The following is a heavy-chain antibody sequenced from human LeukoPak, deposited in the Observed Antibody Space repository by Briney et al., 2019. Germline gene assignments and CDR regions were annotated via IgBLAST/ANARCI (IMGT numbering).Heavy chain of an antibody. V-gene: IGHV3-33*07. CDR2: IWYDGSNK. CDR3: ARVYFVGGYACYPPDS. Sequence: GGSLRLSCAASGFIFNNYGMYWVRQAPGKGLEWVSVIWYDGSNKYYADSVKGRFTITRDNSKNTLYLQMNSLRAEATTAYYCARVYFVGGYACYPPDSWGQGTLVTVSS. D-gene: IGHD3-22*01. J-gene: IGHJ5*02. CDR1: GFIFNNYG.